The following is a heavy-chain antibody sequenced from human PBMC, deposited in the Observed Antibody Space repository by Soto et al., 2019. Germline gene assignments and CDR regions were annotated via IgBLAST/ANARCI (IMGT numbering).Heavy chain of an antibody. V-gene: IGHV3-21*01. Sequence: GGSLRLSCAASGFTFSSYAMNWVRQTQEKGLEWVSSINSTSSYTHYSDSVKGRFTISRDNANNSLFLQMNSLRAEDTATYYCARDLALAGNYWGQGVLVTVSS. CDR2: INSTSSYT. CDR1: GFTFSSYA. CDR3: ARDLALAGNY. D-gene: IGHD6-19*01. J-gene: IGHJ4*02.